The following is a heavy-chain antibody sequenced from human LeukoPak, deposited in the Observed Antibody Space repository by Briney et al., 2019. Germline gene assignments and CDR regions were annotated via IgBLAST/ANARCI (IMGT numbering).Heavy chain of an antibody. CDR3: AKVGTPTAPPPPPLIDY. D-gene: IGHD3-10*01. CDR1: GYSISSGYY. Sequence: PSETLSLTCTISGYSISSGYYWGWIRQPPGKGLEWIGSIYHSGSTYYNPSLKSRVTISVDTSKNQLSLKLSSVTAADTAVYYCAKVGTPTAPPPPPLIDYWGQGTLVTVSS. J-gene: IGHJ4*02. V-gene: IGHV4-38-2*02. CDR2: IYHSGST.